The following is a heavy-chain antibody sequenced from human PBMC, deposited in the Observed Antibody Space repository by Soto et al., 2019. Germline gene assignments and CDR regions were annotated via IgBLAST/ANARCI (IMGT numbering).Heavy chain of an antibody. CDR2: INAGNGNT. CDR1: GYTFTSYG. J-gene: IGHJ4*02. CDR3: ARINTNSYGIDY. D-gene: IGHD5-18*01. Sequence: ASVKVSCKASGYTFTSYGISWVRQAPGQGLEWMGWINAGNGNTNYSQKFQGRVTITRDTSASTAYMELSSLRSEDTAVYYCARINTNSYGIDYWGQGTLVTVSS. V-gene: IGHV1-18*01.